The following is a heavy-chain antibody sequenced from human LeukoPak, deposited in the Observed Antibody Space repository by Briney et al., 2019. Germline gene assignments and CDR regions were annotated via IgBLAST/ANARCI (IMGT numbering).Heavy chain of an antibody. CDR1: GFTFCSYS. CDR3: ARDELSAFDI. Sequence: GGSLMLSCAASGFTFCSYSMNWVRQAPGKGLEWVSSISSSSSYIYYADSVKGRFTISRDNAKNSLYLQMNSLRAEDTAVYYCARDELSAFDIWGQGTMVTVSS. V-gene: IGHV3-21*01. J-gene: IGHJ3*02. CDR2: ISSSSSYI. D-gene: IGHD1-26*01.